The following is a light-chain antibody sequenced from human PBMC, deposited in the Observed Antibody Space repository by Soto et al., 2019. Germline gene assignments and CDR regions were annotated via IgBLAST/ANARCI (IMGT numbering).Light chain of an antibody. CDR3: TSYAGSNIWV. J-gene: IGLJ3*02. CDR2: GVS. V-gene: IGLV2-8*01. CDR1: SSDVGAYNY. Sequence: QSALTQPPSASGSPGQSVTISCTGTSSDVGAYNYVSWYQQYPGKAPKLMIYGVSKRPSGVPDRFSGSKSGKTASLTVSGLQPEDEADYYCTSYAGSNIWVFGGGTKLTVL.